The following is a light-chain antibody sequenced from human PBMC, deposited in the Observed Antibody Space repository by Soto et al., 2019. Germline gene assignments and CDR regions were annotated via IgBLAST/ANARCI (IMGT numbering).Light chain of an antibody. V-gene: IGKV3-15*01. Sequence: EIVMTQSPATLSVSPGERATLSCRASQSVSSNLAWYQQKPGQAPRLLIYGASTRATGIPARFSGSGSGTEFTLTISSLQSEDFATYYCQQSYSTPLTFCQGTKLEIK. CDR3: QQSYSTPLT. CDR1: QSVSSN. J-gene: IGKJ2*01. CDR2: GAS.